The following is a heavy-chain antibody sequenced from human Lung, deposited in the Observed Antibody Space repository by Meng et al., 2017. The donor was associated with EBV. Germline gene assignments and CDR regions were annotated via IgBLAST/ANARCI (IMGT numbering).Heavy chain of an antibody. V-gene: IGHV1-2*04. CDR1: GYTFTGYY. D-gene: IGHD1-1*01. J-gene: IGHJ5*02. CDR2: INPNTGGT. CDR3: ARGRYELIWGLFDP. Sequence: QGQIVPSGAEVKKPGASVKVSCKASGYTFTGYYIHWVRQAPGQGLEWMGWINPNTGGTKYAQKFQGWVTLTRDTSISTAYMELSRLRSDDTAVYYCARGRYELIWGLFDPWGQGTLVTVSS.